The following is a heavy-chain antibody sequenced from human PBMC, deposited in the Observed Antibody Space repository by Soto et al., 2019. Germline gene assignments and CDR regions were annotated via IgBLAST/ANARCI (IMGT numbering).Heavy chain of an antibody. J-gene: IGHJ3*02. Sequence: QVQLVQSGAEEKKPGASVKVSCKASGYTFTSYAMHWVRQAPGQRLEWMGWINAGNGNTKYSQKFQGRVTITRDTSASTAYMELSSLRSEATAVYYCARGPAVAGNDGFDIWGQGTMVTVSS. CDR3: ARGPAVAGNDGFDI. CDR2: INAGNGNT. CDR1: GYTFTSYA. D-gene: IGHD6-19*01. V-gene: IGHV1-3*05.